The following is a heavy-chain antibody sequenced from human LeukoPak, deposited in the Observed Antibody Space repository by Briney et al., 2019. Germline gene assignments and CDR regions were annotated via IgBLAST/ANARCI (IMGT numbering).Heavy chain of an antibody. CDR3: ARRDGYNMGAFDI. CDR1: GYIFSSYW. V-gene: IGHV5-51*03. J-gene: IGHJ3*02. D-gene: IGHD5-24*01. CDR2: MYQGESET. Sequence: PGXSLSLSCRASGYIFSSYWVGWVRQTPGKGVEWVGIMYQGESETKYRPSVQGQFTISGEKAKNTAYLQWSSLKASDTAMYYCARRDGYNMGAFDIWGQGTMVTVSS.